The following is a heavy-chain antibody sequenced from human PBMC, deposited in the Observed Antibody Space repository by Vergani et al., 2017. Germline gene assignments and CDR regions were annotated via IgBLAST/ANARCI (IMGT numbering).Heavy chain of an antibody. Sequence: QLQLQESGPGLVKPSATLSLTCSVSGASIRSSNYYWGWIRQPPGKGLEWIASIYYSGSTYYNPSVKSRVTISVDTSKTQFSLKLSSVTAADTAVYSCARHSTVEWLVKLGWIDPWGQGILVTVSS. D-gene: IGHD6-19*01. J-gene: IGHJ5*02. CDR3: ARHSTVEWLVKLGWIDP. CDR1: GASIRSSNYY. CDR2: IYYSGST. V-gene: IGHV4-39*01.